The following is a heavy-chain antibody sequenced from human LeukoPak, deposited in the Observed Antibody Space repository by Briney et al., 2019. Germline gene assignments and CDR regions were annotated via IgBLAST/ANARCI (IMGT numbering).Heavy chain of an antibody. CDR3: ARGYSSSWYPNWFDP. V-gene: IGHV4-34*01. J-gene: IGHJ5*02. Sequence: SETLSLTCAVYGGSFSGYYWTWIRQPPGKGLEWIGEMNHSGSANYNPSLKSRVTISVDTSKNQFSLKLSSVTAADTAVYYCARGYSSSWYPNWFDPWGQGTLVTVSS. CDR1: GGSFSGYY. D-gene: IGHD6-13*01. CDR2: MNHSGSA.